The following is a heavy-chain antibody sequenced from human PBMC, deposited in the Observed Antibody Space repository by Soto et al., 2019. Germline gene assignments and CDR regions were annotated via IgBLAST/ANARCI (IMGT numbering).Heavy chain of an antibody. CDR3: ARESPRGGRFDY. J-gene: IGHJ4*02. Sequence: QVQLQESGPGLVKPSETLSLTCTVSGGSVSSGSYYWSWIRQPPGKGLEWIGYIYYSGSTNYNPSHKSRVTISVNTSKNQFSLKLSSVTAADTAVYYCARESPRGGRFDYWGQGTLVTVSS. D-gene: IGHD3-10*01. V-gene: IGHV4-61*01. CDR2: IYYSGST. CDR1: GGSVSSGSYY.